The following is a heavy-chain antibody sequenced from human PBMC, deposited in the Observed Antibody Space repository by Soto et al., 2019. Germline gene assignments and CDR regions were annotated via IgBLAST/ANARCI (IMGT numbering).Heavy chain of an antibody. CDR2: ISFYNGHT. CDR3: ASATSIAVAGKET. CDR1: GDTVTKYG. Sequence: QMQLVQSGGEVKKPGASVKVSCKASGDTVTKYGISWVRQAPGQGLEWLGWISFYNGHTNYALKFQDRITFTTDTSTNTASMELRSLTSDDTAVYYCASATSIAVAGKETWGQGTLVTVSS. J-gene: IGHJ4*02. V-gene: IGHV1-18*01. D-gene: IGHD6-19*01.